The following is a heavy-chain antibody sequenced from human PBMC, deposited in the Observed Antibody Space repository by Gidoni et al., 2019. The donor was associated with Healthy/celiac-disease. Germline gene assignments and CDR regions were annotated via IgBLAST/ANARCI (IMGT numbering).Heavy chain of an antibody. CDR2: IYYSGST. CDR1: GGSISSSSYY. D-gene: IGHD1-7*01. CDR3: AANWNYPTAAIDY. V-gene: IGHV4-39*01. J-gene: IGHJ4*02. Sequence: QLQLQESGPGLVKPSETLSLTCTVSGGSISSSSYYWGWIRQPPGKGLEWIGSIYYSGSTYYNPSPKSRVTISVDTSKNQFSLKLSSVTAADTAVYYCAANWNYPTAAIDYWGQGTLVTVSS.